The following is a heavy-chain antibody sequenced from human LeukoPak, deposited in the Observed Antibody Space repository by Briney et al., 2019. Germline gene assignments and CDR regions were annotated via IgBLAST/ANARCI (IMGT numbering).Heavy chain of an antibody. V-gene: IGHV3-48*01. CDR1: GFTFSSYS. J-gene: IGHJ4*02. CDR3: ARVNEYSSGWSFDY. Sequence: GGSLRLSCAASGFTFSSYSMNWVRQAPGKGLEWVSYISSSSSTIYYADSVKGRFTISRDNAKNTLYLQMNSLRAEDTAVYYCARVNEYSSGWSFDYWGQGTLVTVSS. D-gene: IGHD6-19*01. CDR2: ISSSSSTI.